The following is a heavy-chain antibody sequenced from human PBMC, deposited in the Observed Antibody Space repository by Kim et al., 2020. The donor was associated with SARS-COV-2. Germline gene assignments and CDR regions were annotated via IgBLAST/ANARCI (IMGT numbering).Heavy chain of an antibody. J-gene: IGHJ4*02. CDR1: GFTFSSYA. V-gene: IGHV3-30*04. CDR2: ISYDGSNK. D-gene: IGHD4-17*01. CDR3: ARAPPDLDYGDYVYFDY. Sequence: GGSLRLSCAASGFTFSSYAMHWVRQAPGKGLEWVAVISYDGSNKYYVDSVKGRFTISRDNSKNTLYLQMNSLRAEDTAVYYCARAPPDLDYGDYVYFDYWGQGTLVTVSS.